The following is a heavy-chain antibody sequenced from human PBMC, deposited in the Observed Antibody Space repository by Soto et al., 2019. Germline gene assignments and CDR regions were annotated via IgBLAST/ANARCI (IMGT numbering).Heavy chain of an antibody. D-gene: IGHD6-19*01. CDR2: IVSSGVRR. J-gene: IGHJ5*02. V-gene: IGHV3-23*01. CDR1: GFTFSDFA. Sequence: EVQLLESGGDLVQPGGSLRLSCAASGFTFSDFAMSWVRQAPGKGLEWVSAIVSSGVRRHYADSVKGRFTVSRDNSINTLYLQMNSLRAEDTAVYYCAKDTVAGTVNWFDPWGQGTLVTVSS. CDR3: AKDTVAGTVNWFDP.